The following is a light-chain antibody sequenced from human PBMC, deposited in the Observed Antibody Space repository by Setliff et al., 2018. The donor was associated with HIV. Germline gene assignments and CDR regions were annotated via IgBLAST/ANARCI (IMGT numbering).Light chain of an antibody. J-gene: IGLJ1*01. CDR1: SSNIGRNY. V-gene: IGLV1-47*01. Sequence: QSALAQPPSASGTPGQRVTISCSGSSSNIGRNYVYWYQQLPGTTPKLLIYRNNQRPSGVPDRFSGSESGTSASLAISGLRSEDEADYYCAAWDNSLSGSDVFATGTKVTVL. CDR2: RNN. CDR3: AAWDNSLSGSDV.